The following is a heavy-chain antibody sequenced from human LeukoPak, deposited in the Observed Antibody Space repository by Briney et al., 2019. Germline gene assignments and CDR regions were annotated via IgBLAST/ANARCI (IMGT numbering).Heavy chain of an antibody. J-gene: IGHJ3*02. CDR2: IYSGGST. CDR1: GFTVSSNY. D-gene: IGHD6-19*01. V-gene: IGHV3-53*01. Sequence: GGSLRLSCAASGFTVSSNYMSWVRQALGKGLEWVSVIYSGGSTYYADSVKGRFTISRDNSKNTLYLQMNSLRAEDTAVYYCARGSSSGWGIDAFDIWGQGTMVTVSS. CDR3: ARGSSSGWGIDAFDI.